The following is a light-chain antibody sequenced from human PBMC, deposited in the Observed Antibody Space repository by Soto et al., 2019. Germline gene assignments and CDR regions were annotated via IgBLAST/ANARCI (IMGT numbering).Light chain of an antibody. V-gene: IGKV3-15*01. CDR3: QQYNNWPRT. CDR1: QSVSSN. Sequence: EIVITQSPATLSVSPGERATLSCRASQSVSSNLAWYQQKPGQAPRLLIYGASTRATGIPARFSGSGSGTEFTLTISSLQSEDFAVYYCQQYNNWPRTFGQGIKVDNK. J-gene: IGKJ1*01. CDR2: GAS.